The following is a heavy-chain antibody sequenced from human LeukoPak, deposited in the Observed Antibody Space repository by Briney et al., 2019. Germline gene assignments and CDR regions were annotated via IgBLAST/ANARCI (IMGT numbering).Heavy chain of an antibody. Sequence: GGSLRLSCAASGFTFSSYWMGWVRQAPGKGLEWLANINQDGSEKFYVDSVKGRFTISRDNAENSLYLQMNSLRAEDTAVYYCAGYCGGDCYGMDVWGQGTTVTVSS. CDR1: GFTFSSYW. V-gene: IGHV3-7*01. CDR2: INQDGSEK. D-gene: IGHD2-21*01. CDR3: AGYCGGDCYGMDV. J-gene: IGHJ6*02.